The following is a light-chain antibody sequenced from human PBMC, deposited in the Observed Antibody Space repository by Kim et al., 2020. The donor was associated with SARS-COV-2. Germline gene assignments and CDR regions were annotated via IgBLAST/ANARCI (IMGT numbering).Light chain of an antibody. CDR3: QQAYGTPPT. CDR1: QSINIY. V-gene: IGKV1-39*01. CDR2: SAS. Sequence: DIQMTQSPSSLSASVGDRVTITCRASQSINIYLNWYQQRPGKAPNLLIHSASSLQSGVPSRFSGSGSGTGFTLTISSLQPEDVATYYCQQAYGTPPTFGPGTKVDIK. J-gene: IGKJ3*01.